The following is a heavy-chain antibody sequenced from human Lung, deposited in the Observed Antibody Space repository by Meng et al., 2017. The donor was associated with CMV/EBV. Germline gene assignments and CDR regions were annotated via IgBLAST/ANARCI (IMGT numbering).Heavy chain of an antibody. CDR3: ARDLGYCSSTSCYYYYGMDG. D-gene: IGHD2-2*01. J-gene: IGHJ6*02. Sequence: LXCTVSGGSISSYYWSWIRQPPGKGLEWIGYIYYSGSTNYNPSLKSRVTISVDTSKNQFSLKLSSVTAADTAVYYCARDLGYCSSTSCYYYYGMDGXGQGXTVTASS. V-gene: IGHV4-59*01. CDR2: IYYSGST. CDR1: GGSISSYY.